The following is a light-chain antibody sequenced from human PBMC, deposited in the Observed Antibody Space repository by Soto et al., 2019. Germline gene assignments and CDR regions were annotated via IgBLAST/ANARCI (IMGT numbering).Light chain of an antibody. CDR3: QQRSNWPLIT. CDR2: GAS. J-gene: IGKJ5*01. Sequence: EIVMTQSPATLSVSPGERATLSCRASQSVSSNLAWYQQKPGQAPRLLIYGASTRVTGIPARFSGSGSGTEFTLTISSLQSEDFAVYYCQQRSNWPLITFGQGTRLEIK. CDR1: QSVSSN. V-gene: IGKV3-15*01.